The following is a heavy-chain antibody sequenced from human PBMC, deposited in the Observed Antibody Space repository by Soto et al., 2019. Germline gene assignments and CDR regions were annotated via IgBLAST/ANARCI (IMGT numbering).Heavy chain of an antibody. Sequence: PSETLSLPCTVSGASVSTGAYYWGWVRQRPGKGLEWVGYIYESGYTYYNTSLKSRLTISLDRSNNQFSLGLTSVTAADTAVYYSARALRARAIVYNWLDPGGEGTVFTIYS. J-gene: IGHJ5*02. CDR3: ARALRARAIVYNWLDP. CDR2: IYESGYT. V-gene: IGHV4-31*03. D-gene: IGHD4-17*01. CDR1: GASVSTGAYY.